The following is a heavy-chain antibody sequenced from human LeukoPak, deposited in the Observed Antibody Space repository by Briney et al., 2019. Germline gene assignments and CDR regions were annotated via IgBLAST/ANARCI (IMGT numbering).Heavy chain of an antibody. CDR1: GYTFTGYY. Sequence: ASVKVSCKASGYTFTGYYMHWVRQAPGQGLEWMGWINPNSGGTNYAQIFQGRVTMTRDTSISTAYMELSGLRSDDTAVYYCARDLIAAEGNDYWGQGTLDTVSS. V-gene: IGHV1-2*02. J-gene: IGHJ4*02. D-gene: IGHD6-13*01. CDR3: ARDLIAAEGNDY. CDR2: INPNSGGT.